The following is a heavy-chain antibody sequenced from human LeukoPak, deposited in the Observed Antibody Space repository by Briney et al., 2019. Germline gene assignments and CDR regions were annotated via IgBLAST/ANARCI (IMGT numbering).Heavy chain of an antibody. CDR3: ARLFRYCSSTSCYIHCFDY. V-gene: IGHV4-31*03. D-gene: IGHD2-2*02. J-gene: IGHJ4*02. CDR2: IYYSGST. Sequence: SQTLSLTCSVSGGSISSGDDYWSWIRQHPGKGLEWIGYIYYSGSTYYNPSLKSRVTISVDTSKNQFSLKLSSVTAADTAVYYCARLFRYCSSTSCYIHCFDYWGQGTLVTASS. CDR1: GGSISSGDDY.